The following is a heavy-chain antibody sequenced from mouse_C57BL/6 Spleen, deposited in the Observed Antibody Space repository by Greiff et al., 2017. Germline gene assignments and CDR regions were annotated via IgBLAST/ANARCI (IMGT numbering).Heavy chain of an antibody. CDR1: GFNIKDDY. J-gene: IGHJ2*01. CDR2: IDPENGDT. Sequence: EVKLQESGAELVRPGASVKLSYTASGFNIKDDYMHWVKQRPEQGLEWIGWIDPENGDTEYASKFQGKATITADTSSNTAYLQRSSLTSEDNAVYYCTTDGYYEGDYFDYWGQGTTLTVSS. D-gene: IGHD2-3*01. CDR3: TTDGYYEGDYFDY. V-gene: IGHV14-4*01.